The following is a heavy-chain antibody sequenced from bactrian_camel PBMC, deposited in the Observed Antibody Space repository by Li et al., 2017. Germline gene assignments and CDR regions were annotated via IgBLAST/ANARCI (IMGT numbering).Heavy chain of an antibody. J-gene: IGHJ4*01. Sequence: HVQLVESGGGSVQTGGSLRLSCQVSGYTYTRSCISWFRQAPGKERERVAAIDSDGSTSYAKSVKGRFTISLDNAKRTLFLQMNTLKPEDTAMYYCAADYNPLDGSPCQYNYWGQGTQVTVS. CDR3: AADYNPLDGSPCQYNY. CDR1: GYTYTRSC. CDR2: IDSDGST. V-gene: IGHV3S26*01. D-gene: IGHD6*01.